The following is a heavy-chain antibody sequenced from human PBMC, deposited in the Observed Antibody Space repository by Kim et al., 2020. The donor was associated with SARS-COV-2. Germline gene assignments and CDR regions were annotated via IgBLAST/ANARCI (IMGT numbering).Heavy chain of an antibody. CDR1: GFTFSSYG. CDR3: AKLGITMVRGVIIHDAFDI. J-gene: IGHJ3*02. D-gene: IGHD3-10*01. CDR2: ISYDGSNK. V-gene: IGHV3-30*18. Sequence: GGSLRLSCAASGFTFSSYGMHWVRQAPGKGLEWVAVISYDGSNKYYADSVKGRFTISRDNSKNTLYLQMNSLRAEDTAVYYCAKLGITMVRGVIIHDAFDIWGQGTMVTVSS.